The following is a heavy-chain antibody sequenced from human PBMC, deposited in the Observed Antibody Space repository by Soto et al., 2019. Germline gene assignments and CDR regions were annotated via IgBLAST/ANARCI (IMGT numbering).Heavy chain of an antibody. CDR3: AAGGAGYCRSTSCW. Sequence: SVKVSCKASGFTFTSSAVQWVRQARGLRLEWIGWIVVGSGNTNYAQKFQERVTITRDMSTSTAYMELSSLRSEDTAVYYCAAGGAGYCRSTSCWWVQGTLVTVSS. CDR1: GFTFTSSA. V-gene: IGHV1-58*01. J-gene: IGHJ4*02. D-gene: IGHD2-2*01. CDR2: IVVGSGNT.